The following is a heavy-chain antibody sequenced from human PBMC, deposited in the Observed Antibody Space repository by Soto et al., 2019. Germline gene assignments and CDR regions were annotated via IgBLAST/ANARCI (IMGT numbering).Heavy chain of an antibody. J-gene: IGHJ6*02. D-gene: IGHD3-22*01. CDR1: GFTFSSYA. Sequence: GGSLRLSCAASGFTFSSYAMHWVRQAPGKGLEWVAVISYDGSNKYYADSVKGRFTISRDNSKNTLYLQMNSLRAEDTAVYYCARDSGITMIPTYGMDVWGQGTTVTVSS. CDR3: ARDSGITMIPTYGMDV. V-gene: IGHV3-30-3*01. CDR2: ISYDGSNK.